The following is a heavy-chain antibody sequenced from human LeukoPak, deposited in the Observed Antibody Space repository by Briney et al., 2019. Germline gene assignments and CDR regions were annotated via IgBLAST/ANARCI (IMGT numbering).Heavy chain of an antibody. Sequence: GSSVKVSCKASGGTFSSYAISWVRQAPGQGLEWMGEIIPIFGTANYAQKFQGRVTITADKSTSTAYMGLSSLRSEDTAVYYCASKYCSSTSCYELSNWFDPWGQGTLVTVSS. CDR1: GGTFSSYA. CDR2: IIPIFGTA. J-gene: IGHJ5*02. V-gene: IGHV1-69*06. CDR3: ASKYCSSTSCYELSNWFDP. D-gene: IGHD2-2*01.